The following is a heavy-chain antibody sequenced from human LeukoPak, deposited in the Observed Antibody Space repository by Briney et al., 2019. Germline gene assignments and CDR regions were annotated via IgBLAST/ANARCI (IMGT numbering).Heavy chain of an antibody. Sequence: PGGSLRLSCAASGFTFSSYSMNWVRQAPGKGLEWVSSISSSSSYIYYADSVKGRFTISRDNAKNSLYLQMNSLRAEDTAVYYCASGYNWNSNWFDPWGQGTLVTVSS. V-gene: IGHV3-21*01. CDR2: ISSSSSYI. J-gene: IGHJ5*02. CDR1: GFTFSSYS. D-gene: IGHD1-7*01. CDR3: ASGYNWNSNWFDP.